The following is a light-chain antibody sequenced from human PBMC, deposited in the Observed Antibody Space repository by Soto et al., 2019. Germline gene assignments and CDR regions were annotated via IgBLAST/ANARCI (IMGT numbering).Light chain of an antibody. V-gene: IGLV1-40*01. J-gene: IGLJ1*01. CDR1: NSNIGAGYD. CDR2: GNS. Sequence: QSVLTQPPSVSGAPGQRVTISCTGSNSNIGAGYDVHWYQLLPGTAPKLLIYGNSNRPSGVPDRFSGSKSGTSASLAITALQAEDEADYYCQSYDTSLSALYVFGTGTKLTVL. CDR3: QSYDTSLSALYV.